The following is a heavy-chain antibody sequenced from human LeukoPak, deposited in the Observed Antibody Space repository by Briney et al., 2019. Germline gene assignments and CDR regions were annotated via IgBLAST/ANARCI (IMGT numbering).Heavy chain of an antibody. CDR1: GFTVSSNY. V-gene: IGHV3-53*01. D-gene: IGHD1-14*01. CDR3: AKEYSVRNQFDH. J-gene: IGHJ4*02. Sequence: GGSLRLSCAASGFTVSSNYMNWVRQAPGKGLEWVSVIYSGGSTYYADSVKGRFTISRDNSKNTLYLQMNSLRAEDTAVYYCAKEYSVRNQFDHWGQGTLVAVSS. CDR2: IYSGGST.